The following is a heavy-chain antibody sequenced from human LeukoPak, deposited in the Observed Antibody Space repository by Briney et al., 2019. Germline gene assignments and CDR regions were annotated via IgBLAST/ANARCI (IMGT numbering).Heavy chain of an antibody. CDR1: GFTLSSYS. CDR3: ARLREIPVFGVATKSTSYFDY. Sequence: GGSLRLSCAASGFTLSSYSMNWVRQAPGKGLEWVSSISSSSSYIYYADSVKGRFTISRDNAKNSLYLQMNSLRAEDTAVYYCARLREIPVFGVATKSTSYFDYWGQGTLVTVSS. V-gene: IGHV3-21*01. J-gene: IGHJ4*02. CDR2: ISSSSSYI. D-gene: IGHD3-3*01.